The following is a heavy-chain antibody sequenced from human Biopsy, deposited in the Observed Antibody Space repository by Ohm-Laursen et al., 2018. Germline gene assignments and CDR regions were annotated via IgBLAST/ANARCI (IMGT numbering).Heavy chain of an antibody. D-gene: IGHD5-24*01. J-gene: IGHJ4*02. V-gene: IGHV3-7*01. Sequence: GSLRLSCSAPGVTLSGYAMNWVRQAPGKGLEWVANINPDGSVKYFADSVKGRFTISRDNAENSMYLQMSSLTVDDTAVYYCARDERWGQGTLVTVSS. CDR1: GVTLSGYA. CDR3: ARDER. CDR2: INPDGSVK.